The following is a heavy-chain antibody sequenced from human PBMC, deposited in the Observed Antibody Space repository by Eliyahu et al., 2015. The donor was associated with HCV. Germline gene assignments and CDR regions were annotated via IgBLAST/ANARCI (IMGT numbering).Heavy chain of an antibody. CDR2: IYYSGST. Sequence: QVQLQESGPGLVKPSQTLSLTCTVSGXSXXXXGYYWSWXXQHPGKGLXWIGYIYYSGSTYYNPSLKSRVTISVDTSKNQFSLKLSSVTAADTAVYYCARVWFTMDRYYYMDVWGKGTTVTVSS. V-gene: IGHV4-31*03. CDR1: GXSXXXXGYY. J-gene: IGHJ6*03. CDR3: ARVWFTMDRYYYMDV. D-gene: IGHD3-10*01.